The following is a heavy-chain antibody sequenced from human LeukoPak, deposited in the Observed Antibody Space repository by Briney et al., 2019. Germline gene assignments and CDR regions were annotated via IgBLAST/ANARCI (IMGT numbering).Heavy chain of an antibody. V-gene: IGHV3-23*01. Sequence: PGGSLRLSCAAPGFSFSSYAMSWVRQAPGKGLEWVSGISGSGGNTYYADSVKGRFTISRDNAKNSLYLQMNSLRAEDTAAYYCVKTYWGYGDYWGQGALVTVSS. CDR3: VKTYWGYGDY. J-gene: IGHJ4*02. CDR1: GFSFSSYA. CDR2: ISGSGGNT. D-gene: IGHD7-27*01.